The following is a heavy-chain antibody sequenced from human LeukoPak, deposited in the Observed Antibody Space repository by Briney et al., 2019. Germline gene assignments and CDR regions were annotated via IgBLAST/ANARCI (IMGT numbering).Heavy chain of an antibody. J-gene: IGHJ4*02. Sequence: GGSLRLSCAASGFTFSSYAMSWVRQAPGKGLEWASAISGSGGSTYYADSVKGRFTISRDNSKNTLYLQMNSLRAEDTAVYYCGRGAYYYDSSGYYYLDYWGQGTLVTVSS. V-gene: IGHV3-23*01. D-gene: IGHD3-22*01. CDR3: GRGAYYYDSSGYYYLDY. CDR1: GFTFSSYA. CDR2: ISGSGGST.